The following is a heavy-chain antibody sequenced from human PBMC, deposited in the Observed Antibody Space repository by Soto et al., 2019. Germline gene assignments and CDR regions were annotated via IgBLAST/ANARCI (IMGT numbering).Heavy chain of an antibody. CDR2: IIPILGIA. CDR3: ARDNRYCSSTSCPNSAFDI. Sequence: QVQLVQSGAEVKKPGSSVKVSCKASGGTFSSYTISWVRQAPGQGLEWMGRIIPILGIANYAQKFQGRVTITADKSTSTAYMELSSLRSEDTAVYYCARDNRYCSSTSCPNSAFDIWGQGTMVTVSS. V-gene: IGHV1-69*08. D-gene: IGHD2-2*01. J-gene: IGHJ3*02. CDR1: GGTFSSYT.